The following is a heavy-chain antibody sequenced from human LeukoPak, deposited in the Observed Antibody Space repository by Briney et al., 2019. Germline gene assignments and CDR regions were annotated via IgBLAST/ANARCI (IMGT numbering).Heavy chain of an antibody. Sequence: KAGGSLRLSCAASGFTFSSYSMNWFRQAPGEGLEWVSSISSSGANIFYTDSVKGRFTISRDNAKNSLYLQMNSLRADDTAVYYCARHGDGFYYGMDVWGQGTTVTVSS. D-gene: IGHD4-17*01. V-gene: IGHV3-21*01. CDR3: ARHGDGFYYGMDV. CDR1: GFTFSSYS. J-gene: IGHJ6*02. CDR2: ISSSGANI.